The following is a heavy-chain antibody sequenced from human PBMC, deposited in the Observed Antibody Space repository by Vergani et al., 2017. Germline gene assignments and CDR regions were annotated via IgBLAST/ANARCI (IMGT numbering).Heavy chain of an antibody. Sequence: EVQLVESGGGLVQPGGSLRLSCAASGFTFSSYWMSWVRQAPGKGLEWVANIKQDGSEKYYVDSVKGRFTISRDNAKNSLYLQMNSLRAEDTAVYYCAKEGIVGATHYFDYWGQGTLVTVSS. D-gene: IGHD1-26*01. V-gene: IGHV3-7*01. CDR1: GFTFSSYW. J-gene: IGHJ4*02. CDR3: AKEGIVGATHYFDY. CDR2: IKQDGSEK.